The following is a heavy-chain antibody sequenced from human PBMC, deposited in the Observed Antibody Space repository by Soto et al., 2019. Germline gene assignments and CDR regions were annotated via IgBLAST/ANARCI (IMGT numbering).Heavy chain of an antibody. CDR1: GFTFSTYT. V-gene: IGHV3-21*01. Sequence: EEQLVDSGGGLVEPGGSLRLSCAASGFTFSTYTFNWVRQAPGKGLEWVSSIGRRSIYMYYADSVKGRFTISRDNAKNSLYLQMSSLRAEDTAVYYCAREVANYYCYYAMDVWGQGTTVTVSS. CDR2: IGRRSIYM. J-gene: IGHJ6*02. CDR3: AREVANYYCYYAMDV.